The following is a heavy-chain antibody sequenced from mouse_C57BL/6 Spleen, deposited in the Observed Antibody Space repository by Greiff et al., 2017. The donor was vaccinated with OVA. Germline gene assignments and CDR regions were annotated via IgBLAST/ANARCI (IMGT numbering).Heavy chain of an antibody. CDR3: AKGGTTGYAMDY. J-gene: IGHJ4*01. V-gene: IGHV2-5*01. D-gene: IGHD1-1*01. CDR2: IWRGGST. Sequence: VQLQQSGPGLVQPSQSLSITCTVSGFSLTSYGVHWVRQSPGKGLEWLGGIWRGGSTDYNAAFMSRLSITKDNSKSQVFFKMNSLQADDTAIYYCAKGGTTGYAMDYWGQGTSVTVSS. CDR1: GFSLTSYG.